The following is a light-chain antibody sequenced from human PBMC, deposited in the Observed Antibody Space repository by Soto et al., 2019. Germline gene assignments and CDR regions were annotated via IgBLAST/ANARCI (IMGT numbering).Light chain of an antibody. J-gene: IGLJ1*01. V-gene: IGLV2-11*01. Sequence: QSVLTQPASVSGSPGQSVTISCTGTSSDVGGYNYVSWYQQHPGKAPKLMIYDVSKRPSGVPDRFSGSKSGNTASLTISGLQAEDEADYYCCSYEGSYHYVFGTGTKVTVL. CDR1: SSDVGGYNY. CDR2: DVS. CDR3: CSYEGSYHYV.